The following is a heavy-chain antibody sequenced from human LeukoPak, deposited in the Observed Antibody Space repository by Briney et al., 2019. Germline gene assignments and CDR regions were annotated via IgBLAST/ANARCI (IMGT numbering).Heavy chain of an antibody. CDR2: ISYDGSNK. Sequence: GGSLRLSCAASGFTFSSYAMHWVRQAPGKGLEWVAVISYDGSNKYYADSVKGRFTISRDSSKNTLYLQMNSLRAEDTAVYYCASEGTKDHWGQGTLVTVSS. CDR3: ASEGTKDH. D-gene: IGHD1-7*01. J-gene: IGHJ4*02. CDR1: GFTFSSYA. V-gene: IGHV3-30-3*01.